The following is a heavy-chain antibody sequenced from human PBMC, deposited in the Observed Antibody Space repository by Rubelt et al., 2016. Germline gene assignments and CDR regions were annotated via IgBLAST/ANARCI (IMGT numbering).Heavy chain of an antibody. CDR3: ATIPNPLRCLEHFDC. D-gene: IGHD3-3*01. CDR2: IYYGGST. Sequence: QLQLQESGPGLVKPSETLSLTCTVSGGSISSGNYYWGWIRQPPGKGLEWIGSIYYGGSTSYNPSLTSRVTISVDTSKNQFSLKLNSVTAADTAVHYCATIPNPLRCLEHFDCWGLGTLVTVSS. CDR1: GGSISSGNYY. J-gene: IGHJ4*02. V-gene: IGHV4-39*01.